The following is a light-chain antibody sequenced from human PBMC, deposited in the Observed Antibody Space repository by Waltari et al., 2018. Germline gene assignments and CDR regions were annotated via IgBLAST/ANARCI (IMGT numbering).Light chain of an antibody. V-gene: IGLV1-44*01. CDR2: VNH. Sequence: QPVLTQPPSASATPGQQVVIPCSWGSSNIRPNPTNWYQNLPGAAPKLLIYVNHHRPPGVPDRFSGSKSGTSASLVVSGLQSDDEAEYYCAAWDDSLNGLVFGGGTKLTVL. CDR3: AAWDDSLNGLV. J-gene: IGLJ2*01. CDR1: SSNIRPNP.